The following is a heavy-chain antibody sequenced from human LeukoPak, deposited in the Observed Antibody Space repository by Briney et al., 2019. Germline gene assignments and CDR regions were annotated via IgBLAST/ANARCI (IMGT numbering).Heavy chain of an antibody. V-gene: IGHV4-34*01. CDR2: INHSGST. CDR1: GGSFSGYY. CDR3: ARSLGIYDYVWGSYRTEILLEGFDY. Sequence: SETLSLTCAVYGGSFSGYYWSWIRQPPGKGLEWIGEINHSGSTNYNPSLKSQVTISVDTSKNQFSLKLSSVTAADTAVYYCARSLGIYDYVWGSYRTEILLEGFDYWGQGTLVTVSS. D-gene: IGHD3-16*02. J-gene: IGHJ4*02.